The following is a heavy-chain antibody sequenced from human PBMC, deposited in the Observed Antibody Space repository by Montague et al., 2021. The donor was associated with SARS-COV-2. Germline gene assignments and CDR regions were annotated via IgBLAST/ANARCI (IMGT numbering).Heavy chain of an antibody. CDR3: AREWWSYSGRFDY. J-gene: IGHJ4*02. CDR2: SYTSGSI. D-gene: IGHD1-26*01. CDR1: GDPITSGSYY. Sequence: SQTLSLTCTVSGDPITSGSYYWNWVRQPAGKGLEWVGRSYTSGSIDYNPSLKSRLTISVDTSKNQFSLKLSSVTAADTAVYFCAREWWSYSGRFDYWGQGALVTVSS. V-gene: IGHV4-61*02.